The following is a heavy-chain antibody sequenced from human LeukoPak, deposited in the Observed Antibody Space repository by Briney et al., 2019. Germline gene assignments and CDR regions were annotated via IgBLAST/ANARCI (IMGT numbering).Heavy chain of an antibody. V-gene: IGHV3-7*01. J-gene: IGHJ4*02. CDR1: GFTFSSYW. D-gene: IGHD6-13*01. Sequence: GGSPRLSCAASGFTFSSYWMSWVRQAPGKGLEWVANIKQDGSEKYYVDSVKGRFTLSRDNAKNSLYLQMNSLRAEDTAVYYCARIFGYSSIYYFEYWGQGTLVTVSS. CDR3: ARIFGYSSIYYFEY. CDR2: IKQDGSEK.